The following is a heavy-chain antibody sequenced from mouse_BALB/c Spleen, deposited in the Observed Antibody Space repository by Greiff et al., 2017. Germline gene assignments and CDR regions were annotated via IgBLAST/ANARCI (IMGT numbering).Heavy chain of an antibody. D-gene: IGHD1-1*01. Sequence: DVKLVESGGGLVQPGGSLKLSCAASGFTFSDYYMYWVRQTPEKRLEWVATISDGGSYTYYPDSVKGRFTISRDNAKNNLYLQMSSLKSEDTAMYYCARGYYYGSSSFAYWGQGTLVTVSA. CDR3: ARGYYYGSSSFAY. CDR2: ISDGGSYT. CDR1: GFTFSDYY. J-gene: IGHJ3*01. V-gene: IGHV5-4*02.